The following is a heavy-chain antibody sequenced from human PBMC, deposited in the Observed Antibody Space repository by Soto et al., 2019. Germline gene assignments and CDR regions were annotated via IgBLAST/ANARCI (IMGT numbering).Heavy chain of an antibody. J-gene: IGHJ4*02. CDR2: IIPIFGTA. D-gene: IGHD3-22*01. V-gene: IGHV1-69*01. Sequence: QVQLVQSGAEVKKPGSSVKVSCKASGGTFSSYAISWVRQAPGQGLEWMGGIIPIFGTANYAQKFQGKVKITEDESTSTAYMELSSLRSEDTDVYYCARDAYYYDSSGYSGGVYWGQGTLVTVS. CDR3: ARDAYYYDSSGYSGGVY. CDR1: GGTFSSYA.